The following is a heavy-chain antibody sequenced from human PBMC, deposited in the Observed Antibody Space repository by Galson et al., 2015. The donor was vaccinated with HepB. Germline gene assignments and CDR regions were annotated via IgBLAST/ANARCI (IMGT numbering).Heavy chain of an antibody. V-gene: IGHV3-11*06. Sequence: SLRLSCAASGFSFSNYYMNWIRQAPGKGLEWLSYISSSSSYTKYAESAKGRFTISRDNAKNSLYLQMNSLRAEDTAVYYCARGYYYDSSGYPDYWGQGTLVTVSS. J-gene: IGHJ4*02. CDR1: GFSFSNYY. CDR3: ARGYYYDSSGYPDY. CDR2: ISSSSSYT. D-gene: IGHD3-22*01.